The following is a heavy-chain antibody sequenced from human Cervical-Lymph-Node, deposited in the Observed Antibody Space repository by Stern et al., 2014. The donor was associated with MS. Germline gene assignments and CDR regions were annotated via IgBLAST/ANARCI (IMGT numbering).Heavy chain of an antibody. CDR2: IKQDGSEK. Sequence: EVQLVESGGGLVQPGGSLRLSCAASGFTFRDYWMNWVRQAPGKGLEWVANIKQDGSEKYYVDSVKGRFTISRDNAKNSLYLQMNSLRAEDTAVYYCARGMLHGYWGQGTLVTVSS. D-gene: IGHD2-15*01. V-gene: IGHV3-7*01. CDR1: GFTFRDYW. J-gene: IGHJ4*02. CDR3: ARGMLHGY.